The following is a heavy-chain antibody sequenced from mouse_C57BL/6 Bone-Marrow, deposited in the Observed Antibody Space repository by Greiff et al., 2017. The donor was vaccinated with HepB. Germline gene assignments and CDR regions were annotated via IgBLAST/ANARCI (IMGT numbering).Heavy chain of an antibody. CDR3: ARGNYYDYYAMDY. CDR1: GYSITSGYY. J-gene: IGHJ4*01. CDR2: ISYDGSN. D-gene: IGHD2-1*01. Sequence: EVKLEESGPGLVKPSQSLSLTCSVTGYSITSGYYWNWIRQFPGNKLEWMGYISYDGSNNYNPSLKNRISITRDTSKNQFFLKLNSVTTEDTATYYCARGNYYDYYAMDYWGQGTSVTVSS. V-gene: IGHV3-6*01.